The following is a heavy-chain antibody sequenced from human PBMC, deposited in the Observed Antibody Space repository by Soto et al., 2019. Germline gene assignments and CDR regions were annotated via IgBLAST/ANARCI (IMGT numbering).Heavy chain of an antibody. J-gene: IGHJ4*02. Sequence: QVQLVQSGAEVKRPGASLKVSCKASGYTFTTYGFNWVRQAPGQGLEWMGWISPYNGDTNYAQNFQGRVTLTTDTSTSTAYMELRSLTSDDTAVYYCARTPRAQMIVLEAAPRFDYWGQGTLVTVSS. CDR3: ARTPRAQMIVLEAAPRFDY. D-gene: IGHD2-15*01. V-gene: IGHV1-18*04. CDR2: ISPYNGDT. CDR1: GYTFTTYG.